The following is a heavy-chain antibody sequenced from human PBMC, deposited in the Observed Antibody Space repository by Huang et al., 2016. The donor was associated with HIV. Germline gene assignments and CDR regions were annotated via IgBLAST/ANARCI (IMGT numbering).Heavy chain of an antibody. D-gene: IGHD2-21*02. CDR3: ARSEVLVTAVPFDH. J-gene: IGHJ4*02. CDR2: IYPADSDT. CDR1: GYSFTNYW. V-gene: IGHV5-51*03. Sequence: EVRLVQSEAEVKKPGESLKISCRGSGYSFTNYWIGWVRQRPGEGLEWMGVIYPADSDTRYSPSFQGQVTFSADKSTRTAYLQWSSLQASDTAIYYCARSEVLVTAVPFDHWGQGTLVTVSS.